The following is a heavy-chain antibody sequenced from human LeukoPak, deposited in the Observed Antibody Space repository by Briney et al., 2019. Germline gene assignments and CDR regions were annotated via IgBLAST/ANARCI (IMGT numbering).Heavy chain of an antibody. CDR3: AKDYYYDSSGFDY. J-gene: IGHJ4*02. CDR1: GFTFSSYG. Sequence: GGSLRLSCAASGFTFSSYGMHWVRQAPGKGLEWVAVIWYGGSNKYYADSVKGRFTISRDNSKNTLYLQMNSLRAEDTAVYYCAKDYYYDSSGFDYWGQGTLVTVSS. V-gene: IGHV3-33*06. CDR2: IWYGGSNK. D-gene: IGHD3-22*01.